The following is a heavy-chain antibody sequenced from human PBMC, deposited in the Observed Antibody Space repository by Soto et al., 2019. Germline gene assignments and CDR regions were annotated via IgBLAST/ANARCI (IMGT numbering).Heavy chain of an antibody. Sequence: QVQLQQWGAGLLKPSETLSLTCAVYGGSFRGYYWTWIRHPPGTGLEWIGEINHSGSTNYNPSLKRRVTISVDTSKNQFSLKLTSVTAADTAVYYCARDKITGLFDYWGQGTLVTVSS. J-gene: IGHJ4*02. CDR1: GGSFRGYY. D-gene: IGHD2-8*02. CDR3: ARDKITGLFDY. CDR2: INHSGST. V-gene: IGHV4-34*01.